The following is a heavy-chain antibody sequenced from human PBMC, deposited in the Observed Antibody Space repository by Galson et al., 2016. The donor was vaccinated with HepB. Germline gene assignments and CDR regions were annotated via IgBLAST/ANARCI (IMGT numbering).Heavy chain of an antibody. V-gene: IGHV3-11*01. J-gene: IGHJ4*02. CDR1: GFMFSDHS. CDR3: ARDRYSGGLY. Sequence: SLRLSCAASGFMFSDHSMSWIRQAPGKGLEWLSYISNSGSSRYYADSVKGRFTISRDNANNSLYLQMNSLRAEDTAVYYCARDRYSGGLYWGRGTLVTVSS. CDR2: ISNSGSSR. D-gene: IGHD3-9*01.